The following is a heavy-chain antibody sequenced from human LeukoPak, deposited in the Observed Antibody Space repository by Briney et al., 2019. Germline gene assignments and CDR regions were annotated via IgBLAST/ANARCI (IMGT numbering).Heavy chain of an antibody. V-gene: IGHV5-51*01. D-gene: IGHD5-18*01. Sequence: GESLKISCKGPGYSFTSFWIGWVRPMPGKGLEWMGIIYSGDSDTRYSTSFQGQVTISADKSISTAYLQWSSLKASDTAMYYCARQYSYRYGMDVWGQGTTVTVSS. CDR1: GYSFTSFW. CDR3: ARQYSYRYGMDV. J-gene: IGHJ6*02. CDR2: IYSGDSDT.